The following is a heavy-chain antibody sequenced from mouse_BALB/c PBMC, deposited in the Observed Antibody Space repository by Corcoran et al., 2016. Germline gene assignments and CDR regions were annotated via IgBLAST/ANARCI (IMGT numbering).Heavy chain of an antibody. CDR3: ARYYDYFDY. D-gene: IGHD1-1*02. CDR2: INTHSGVP. Sequence: QIQLVQSGPELKKPGETVRISCKASGYTFTTAGMQWVQKMPGKGLKWIGWINTHSGVPKYAEDFKGRFAFSLETSASTTYLQISNLKNEDTATYFCARYYDYFDYWGQGTTLTVSS. J-gene: IGHJ2*01. CDR1: GYTFTTAG. V-gene: IGHV9-4*02.